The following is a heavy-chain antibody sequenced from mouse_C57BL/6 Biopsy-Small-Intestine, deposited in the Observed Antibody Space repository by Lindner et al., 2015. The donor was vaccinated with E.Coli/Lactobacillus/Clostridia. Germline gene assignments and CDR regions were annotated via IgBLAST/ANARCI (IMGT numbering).Heavy chain of an antibody. CDR3: AAYGYDFDY. J-gene: IGHJ2*01. CDR2: INPKSGGT. Sequence: VQLQESGPELVKPGASVKMSCKTSGYIFTDYNMHWVKQSPGKTLEWVGYINPKSGGTTYNQKFKGKATLTVDKSSSTAYMDLRSLTSEDSSVYYCAAYGYDFDYWGQGTTLTVSS. CDR1: GYIFTDYN. D-gene: IGHD2-2*01. V-gene: IGHV1-22*01.